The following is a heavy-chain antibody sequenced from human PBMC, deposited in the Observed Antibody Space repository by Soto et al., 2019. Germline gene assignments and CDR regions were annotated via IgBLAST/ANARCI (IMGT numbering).Heavy chain of an antibody. V-gene: IGHV3-74*01. Sequence: EVQLVESGGNLVQPGGSLRLSCAASGFTFSSYWIHWVRQPPGKGLLWVSRINTDGSTTNYADSVKGRFTISRDNAKNTLYLQMNSLRAEGTAVYYCARGASGNYYLDYWGQGALVTISS. D-gene: IGHD3-10*01. J-gene: IGHJ4*02. CDR3: ARGASGNYYLDY. CDR1: GFTFSSYW. CDR2: INTDGSTT.